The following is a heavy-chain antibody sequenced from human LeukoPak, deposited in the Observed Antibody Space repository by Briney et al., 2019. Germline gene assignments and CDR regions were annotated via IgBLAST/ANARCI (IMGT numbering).Heavy chain of an antibody. CDR3: ARAAISMIRGPVLSDDGMDV. Sequence: ASVTVSFTTSGYAFNYYYIQWVRQAPGQGLEWMGWINPNKGDTNYAQKFQGRVTMARDTSISTAYMELSSLRSDDTAVYYCARAAISMIRGPVLSDDGMDVWGQGTTVTVSS. D-gene: IGHD3-22*01. J-gene: IGHJ6*02. CDR1: GYAFNYYY. CDR2: INPNKGDT. V-gene: IGHV1-2*02.